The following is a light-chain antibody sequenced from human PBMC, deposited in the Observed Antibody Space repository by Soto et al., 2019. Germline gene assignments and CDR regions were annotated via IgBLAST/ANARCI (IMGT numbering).Light chain of an antibody. J-gene: IGKJ4*01. CDR3: QQSYSTQLP. CDR1: QSISSY. CDR2: AAS. Sequence: DIQMTQSPSSLSASVGDRVTITCRASQSISSYLNWYQQKPGKAPKPLIYAASSLQSGVPSRFSGSGSGTDFTLTISSLQPEDFATYYCQQSYSTQLPFGGGTKVEIK. V-gene: IGKV1-39*01.